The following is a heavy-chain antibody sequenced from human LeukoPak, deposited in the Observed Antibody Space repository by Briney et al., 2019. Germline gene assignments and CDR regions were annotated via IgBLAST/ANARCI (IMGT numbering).Heavy chain of an antibody. CDR1: GFTFSSYD. V-gene: IGHV3-13*01. Sequence: PGGSLRLSCAASGFTFSSYDMHWVRQATGKGLEWVSAIGTAGDTYYPGSVKGRFTISRENAKNSLYLQMNSLRAEDTAVYYCARGRTFGVVVAAAPTIFDYWGQGTQVTVSS. J-gene: IGHJ4*02. D-gene: IGHD2-15*01. CDR3: ARGRTFGVVVAAAPTIFDY. CDR2: IGTAGDT.